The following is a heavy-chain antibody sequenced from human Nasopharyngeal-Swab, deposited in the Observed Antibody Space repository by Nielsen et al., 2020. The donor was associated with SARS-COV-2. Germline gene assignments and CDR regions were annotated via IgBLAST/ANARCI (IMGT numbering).Heavy chain of an antibody. D-gene: IGHD4-17*01. V-gene: IGHV4-61*01. CDR1: GGSVSSGSYY. CDR2: IYYSGST. J-gene: IGHJ4*02. CDR3: ARVLTTTVTIDY. Sequence: SATLSRTCTVAGGSVSSGSYYWSWLRQPPGKGLEWIGYIYYSGSTNYNPSLKSRVTISVDTSKNQFSLKLSSVTAADTAVYYCARVLTTTVTIDYWGQGTLVTVSS.